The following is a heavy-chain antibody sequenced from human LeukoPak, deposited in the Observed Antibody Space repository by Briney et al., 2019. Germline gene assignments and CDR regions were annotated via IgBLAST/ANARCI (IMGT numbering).Heavy chain of an antibody. J-gene: IGHJ5*02. Sequence: GGSLRLSCTGSGFTFRDYDLSWIRQAPGKGLVWVSRINSDGSSTSYADSVKGRFTISRDNSKNTLYLQMNSLRAEDTAVYYCAKDYRARGSGSPNWFDPWGQGTLVTVSS. CDR2: INSDGSST. CDR3: AKDYRARGSGSPNWFDP. V-gene: IGHV3-74*01. D-gene: IGHD3-10*01. CDR1: GFTFRDYD.